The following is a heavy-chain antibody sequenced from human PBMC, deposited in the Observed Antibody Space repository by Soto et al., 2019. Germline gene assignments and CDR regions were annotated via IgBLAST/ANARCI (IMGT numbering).Heavy chain of an antibody. CDR1: GYTFTSYD. CDR3: ARYYDILTGYFAWSNWFDP. V-gene: IGHV1-8*01. CDR2: MNPNSGNT. J-gene: IGHJ5*02. D-gene: IGHD3-9*01. Sequence: ASVKVSCKASGYTFTSYDINWVRQATGQGLEWMGWMNPNSGNTGYAQKFQGRVTMTRNTSISTAYMELRSLRSDDTAVYYCARYYDILTGYFAWSNWFDPWGQGTLVTVSS.